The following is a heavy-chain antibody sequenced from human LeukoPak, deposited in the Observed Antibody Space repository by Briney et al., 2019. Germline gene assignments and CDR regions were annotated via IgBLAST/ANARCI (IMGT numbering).Heavy chain of an antibody. CDR3: VPAHLGRGPVPIDS. J-gene: IGHJ4*02. Sequence: PGGSLRLSCAASGFTFKDYWMSWVRQSPGKGLEWVANINQGGSEKYYVDSVEGRFTISRDNAKDSLSLQMNSLRAEDTAVYFCVPAHLGRGPVPIDSWGQGTLVTVSS. V-gene: IGHV3-7*01. CDR2: INQGGSEK. D-gene: IGHD3-10*01. CDR1: GFTFKDYW.